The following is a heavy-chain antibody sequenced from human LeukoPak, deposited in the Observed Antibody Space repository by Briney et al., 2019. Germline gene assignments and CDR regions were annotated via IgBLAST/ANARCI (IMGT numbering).Heavy chain of an antibody. CDR3: ATTVTTWGVFDY. J-gene: IGHJ4*02. Sequence: GGSLRLSCAASGFTVSSNYMSWVRQAPGKGLEWVSVIYSGGSTYYSDSVKGGFTISRGNYKNTLYLQMNSLRAEDTAVYYCATTVTTWGVFDYWGQGTLVTVSS. CDR1: GFTVSSNY. CDR2: IYSGGST. V-gene: IGHV3-53*01. D-gene: IGHD4-17*01.